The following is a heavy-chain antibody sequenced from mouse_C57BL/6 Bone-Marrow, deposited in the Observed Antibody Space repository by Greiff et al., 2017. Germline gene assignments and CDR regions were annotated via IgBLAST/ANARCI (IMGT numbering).Heavy chain of an antibody. Sequence: QVQLQQPGAELVKPGASVKMSCKASGYTFTSYWITWVKQRPGQGLEWIGDIYPGSGSTNYNEQFKSKATLTVDTSSSTASLQRSSLTSEDSAVYYCARSRYYYGSSPYFDYWGQGTTLTVSS. CDR2: IYPGSGST. V-gene: IGHV1-55*01. J-gene: IGHJ2*01. CDR3: ARSRYYYGSSPYFDY. D-gene: IGHD1-1*01. CDR1: GYTFTSYW.